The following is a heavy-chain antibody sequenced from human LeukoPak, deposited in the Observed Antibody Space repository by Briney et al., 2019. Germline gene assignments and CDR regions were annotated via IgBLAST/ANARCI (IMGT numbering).Heavy chain of an antibody. V-gene: IGHV4-59*01. CDR1: GGSISSYY. Sequence: SETLSLTCTVSGGSISSYYWSWIRQPPGKGLEWIGYIYYSGSTNYNPSLKSRVTISVDTSKNQFSLKLSSVTAADTAVYYCASGGGYCTNGVCKPFDYWGQGTLVTVSS. J-gene: IGHJ4*02. CDR3: ASGGGYCTNGVCKPFDY. CDR2: IYYSGST. D-gene: IGHD2-8*01.